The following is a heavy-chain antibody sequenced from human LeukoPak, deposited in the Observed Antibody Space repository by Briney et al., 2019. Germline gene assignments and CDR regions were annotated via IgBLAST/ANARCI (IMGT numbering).Heavy chain of an antibody. J-gene: IGHJ4*02. D-gene: IGHD2-2*01. V-gene: IGHV1-46*01. Sequence: ASVKVSCKASGYTFTSYYMHWVRQAPGQGLEWMGIINPSGGSTSYAQKFQGRVTMTRDTSTSTVYMELSSLRSEDTAVYYCAREGVVVPAAAETNQSYWTXYYFDYWGQGTLVTVSS. CDR3: AREGVVVPAAAETNQSYWTXYYFDY. CDR2: INPSGGST. CDR1: GYTFTSYY.